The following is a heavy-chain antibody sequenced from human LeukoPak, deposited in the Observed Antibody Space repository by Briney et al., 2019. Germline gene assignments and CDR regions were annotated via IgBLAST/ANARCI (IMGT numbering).Heavy chain of an antibody. J-gene: IGHJ6*02. D-gene: IGHD6-13*01. Sequence: PGGSLRLSCAASGFTFSSNSMNWGCQGPGQGLEWVSSISSSSSDIYYSDSVKGRFTIFCDNTKKSLYLQMNSLVADDTAVYYCAREDGEWGAIAAAGTRGMDVWGQGATVTVSS. V-gene: IGHV3-21*01. CDR1: GFTFSSNS. CDR2: ISSSSSDI. CDR3: AREDGEWGAIAAAGTRGMDV.